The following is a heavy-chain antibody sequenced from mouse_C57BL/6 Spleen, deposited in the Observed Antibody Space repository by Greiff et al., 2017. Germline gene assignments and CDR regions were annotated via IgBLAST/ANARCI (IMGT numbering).Heavy chain of an antibody. CDR3: TTYYSNYDAY. J-gene: IGHJ3*01. CDR2: IDPENGDT. D-gene: IGHD2-5*01. CDR1: GFNIKDDY. V-gene: IGHV14-4*01. Sequence: EVQGVESGAELVRPGASVKLSCTASGFNIKDDYMHWVKQRPEQGLEWIGWIDPENGDTEYASKFQGKATITADTSSNTAYLQLSSLTSEDTAVYYCTTYYSNYDAYWGQGTLVTVSA.